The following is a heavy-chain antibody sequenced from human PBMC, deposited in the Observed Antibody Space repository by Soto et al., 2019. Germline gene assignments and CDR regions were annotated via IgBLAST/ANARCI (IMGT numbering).Heavy chain of an antibody. V-gene: IGHV1-69*01. Sequence: QVQLVQSGAEVKKPGSSVKVSCKASGGTFGSYAISWVRQAPGQGLEWMGGIIPIPGTANYAQKFQGRVTIAADESTSTDYMELSSLRSEDTAVYYCARSQGSSTSLESYYYYYYGMDVWGQGTTVTVSS. D-gene: IGHD2-2*01. J-gene: IGHJ6*02. CDR1: GGTFGSYA. CDR3: ARSQGSSTSLESYYYYYYGMDV. CDR2: IIPIPGTA.